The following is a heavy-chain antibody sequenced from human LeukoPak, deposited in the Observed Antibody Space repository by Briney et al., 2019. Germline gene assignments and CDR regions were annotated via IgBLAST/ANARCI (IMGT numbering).Heavy chain of an antibody. V-gene: IGHV4-59*08. D-gene: IGHD5-18*01. CDR2: IYYSGST. J-gene: IGHJ5*02. CDR1: GGSFSNYY. Sequence: PSETLSLTCTVSGGSFSNYYWSWIRRPPGKGLEWIGYIYYSGSTNYNPSLKSRVTISVDTSKNQFSLNLSSVTAADTAVYYCARHPSALVSYGFDPWGQGTLVTVSS. CDR3: ARHPSALVSYGFDP.